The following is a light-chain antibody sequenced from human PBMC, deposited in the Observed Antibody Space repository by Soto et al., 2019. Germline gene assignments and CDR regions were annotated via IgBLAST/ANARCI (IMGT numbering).Light chain of an antibody. CDR1: SSDVGSYSL. J-gene: IGLJ2*01. CDR3: CSYAASSTVV. CDR2: EGS. Sequence: QSARTQPASVSGSPGQSITISCTGTSSDVGSYSLVSWYQQHPGKAPKLMIYEGSKRPSGVSNRFSGSKSGNTASLTISGLQAEDEADYYCCSYAASSTVVFGGGTKVTVL. V-gene: IGLV2-23*01.